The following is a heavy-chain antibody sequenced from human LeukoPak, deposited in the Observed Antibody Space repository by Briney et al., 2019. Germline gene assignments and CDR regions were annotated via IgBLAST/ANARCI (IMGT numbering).Heavy chain of an antibody. V-gene: IGHV3-21*01. Sequence: KPGGSLRLSCAASGFTFSSYSMNWVRQAPGKGLEWVSSISSSSSYIYYADSVEGRFTISRDNAKNSLYLQMNSLRAEDTAVYYCARDRLVYYDSSGYPSHFDYWGQGTLVTVSS. D-gene: IGHD3-22*01. CDR3: ARDRLVYYDSSGYPSHFDY. CDR2: ISSSSSYI. J-gene: IGHJ4*02. CDR1: GFTFSSYS.